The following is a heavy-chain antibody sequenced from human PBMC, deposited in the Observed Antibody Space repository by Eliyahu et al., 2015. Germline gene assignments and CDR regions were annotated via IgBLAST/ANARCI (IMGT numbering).Heavy chain of an antibody. D-gene: IGHD3-22*01. CDR1: GFTFSDYY. CDR2: IGKSGNII. J-gene: IGHJ4*02. V-gene: IGHV3-11*01. Sequence: QVQLVESGGGLVKPGGSXXLSXAASGFTFSDYYMTWVRQTPGKGLECVSYIGKSGNIIFYADSVRGRFTISRDNAQNSLYLQMNSXRAEDTAVYYCVRDLVGYYDSSGYYENPDYWGQGSLVTVSS. CDR3: VRDLVGYYDSSGYYENPDY.